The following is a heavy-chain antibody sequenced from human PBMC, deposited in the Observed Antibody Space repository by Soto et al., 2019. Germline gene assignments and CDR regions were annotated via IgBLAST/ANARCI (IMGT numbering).Heavy chain of an antibody. D-gene: IGHD3-3*01. V-gene: IGHV1-24*01. CDR2: FDPEDGET. Sequence: GASVKVSCKVSGYTPTELSMHWVRQAPGKGLEWMGGFDPEDGETIYAQKFQGRVTMTEDTSTDTAYMELSSLRSEDTAVYYCATDYYDFWSGPSALMDVWGQGTTVTVSS. J-gene: IGHJ6*02. CDR1: GYTPTELS. CDR3: ATDYYDFWSGPSALMDV.